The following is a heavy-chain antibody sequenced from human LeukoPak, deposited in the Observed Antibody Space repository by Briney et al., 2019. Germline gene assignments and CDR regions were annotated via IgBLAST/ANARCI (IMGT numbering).Heavy chain of an antibody. CDR3: ARLSGCSSTSCQNHYYYMDV. V-gene: IGHV5-51*01. D-gene: IGHD2-2*01. CDR1: GYSFTSYW. CDR2: IYPGDSDT. J-gene: IGHJ6*03. Sequence: GESLKISCKGSGYSFTSYWIGWVRQMPGKGLEWMGIIYPGDSDTRYSPSFQGQVTISADKSISTAYLQWSSLKASDTAMYYCARLSGCSSTSCQNHYYYMDVWGKGTTVTISS.